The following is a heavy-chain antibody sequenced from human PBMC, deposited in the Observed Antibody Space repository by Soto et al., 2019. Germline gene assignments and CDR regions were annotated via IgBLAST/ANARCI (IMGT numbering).Heavy chain of an antibody. CDR2: IYYSGST. CDR3: ASGGYSYGYNWYFDL. D-gene: IGHD5-18*01. V-gene: IGHV4-59*01. J-gene: IGHJ2*01. Sequence: QVQLQESGPGLVKPSETLSLTCTVSGDSISSYYWSWIRQPPGKGLEWIGYIYYSGSTNYNPSLKSRGTISVDTAKNQFSLKLSSVTAADTAVYYCASGGYSYGYNWYFDLWGRGTLVTVSS. CDR1: GDSISSYY.